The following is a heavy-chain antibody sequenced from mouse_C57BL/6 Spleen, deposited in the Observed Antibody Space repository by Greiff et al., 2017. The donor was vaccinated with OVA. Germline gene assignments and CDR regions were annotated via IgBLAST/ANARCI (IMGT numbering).Heavy chain of an antibody. CDR2: IYPGSGST. J-gene: IGHJ2*01. CDR1: GYTFTSYW. V-gene: IGHV1-55*01. Sequence: QVQLQPGAELVKPGASVKMSCKASGYTFTSYWITWVKQRPGQGLEWIGDIYPGSGSTNYNEKFKSKATLTVDTSSSTAYMQLSSLTSEDSAVYYCAKRGQLGDYGGQGTTLTVSS. D-gene: IGHD4-1*02. CDR3: AKRGQLGDY.